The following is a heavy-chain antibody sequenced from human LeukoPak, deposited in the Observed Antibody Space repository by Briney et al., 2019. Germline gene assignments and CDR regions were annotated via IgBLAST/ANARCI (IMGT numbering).Heavy chain of an antibody. V-gene: IGHV4-39*01. J-gene: IGHJ4*02. CDR1: GGSISSSSYY. D-gene: IGHD5-18*01. CDR3: ARSGGVQLWSTKQTYYFDY. Sequence: SETLSLTCTVSGGSISSSSYYWGWIRQPPGKGLEWIGSIYYSGSTYYNPSLKSRVTISVDTSKNQFSLKLSSVAAADTAVYYCARSGGVQLWSTKQTYYFDYWGQGTLVTVSS. CDR2: IYYSGST.